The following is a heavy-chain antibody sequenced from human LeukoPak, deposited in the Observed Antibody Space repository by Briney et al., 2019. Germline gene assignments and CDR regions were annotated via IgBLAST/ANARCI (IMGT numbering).Heavy chain of an antibody. CDR1: GFTFSSYA. Sequence: GGSLRLSCAASGFTFSSYAMHWVRQAPGKGLEWVASINPDGNKKYSADSVKGRFTISRDNAENSLYLQMNSLRVEDTAFYYCARDLAYSRLDYWGQGMLVTVSS. CDR2: INPDGNKK. J-gene: IGHJ4*02. CDR3: ARDLAYSRLDY. D-gene: IGHD5-18*01. V-gene: IGHV3-7*01.